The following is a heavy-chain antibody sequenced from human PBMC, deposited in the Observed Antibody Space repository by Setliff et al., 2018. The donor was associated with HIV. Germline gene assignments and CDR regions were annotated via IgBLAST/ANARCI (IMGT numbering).Heavy chain of an antibody. J-gene: IGHJ4*02. CDR2: MNPNNGNT. Sequence: ASVKVSCKASGYTFVSYDINWVRQATGQGLEWMGWMNPNNGNTGYSQKFQGRGTMTRNTSISTAYMELSSLRSEDTAVYYCARFLDHDYGDYRTYYFDFWGQGTLVTVSS. CDR3: ARFLDHDYGDYRTYYFDF. V-gene: IGHV1-8*02. D-gene: IGHD4-17*01. CDR1: GYTFVSYD.